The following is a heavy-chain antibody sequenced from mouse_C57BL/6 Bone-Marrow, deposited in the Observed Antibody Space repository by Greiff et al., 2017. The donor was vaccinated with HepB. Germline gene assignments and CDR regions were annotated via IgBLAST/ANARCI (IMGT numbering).Heavy chain of an antibody. V-gene: IGHV5-4*03. Sequence: DVKLVESGGGLVKPGGSLKLSCAASGFTFSSYAMSWVRQTPEKRLEWVATISDGGSYTYYPDNVKGRFTISRDNAKNNLYLQMSHLKSEDTAMYYCARGEVTSMDYWGQGTSVTVSS. CDR1: GFTFSSYA. J-gene: IGHJ4*01. D-gene: IGHD2-3*01. CDR2: ISDGGSYT. CDR3: ARGEVTSMDY.